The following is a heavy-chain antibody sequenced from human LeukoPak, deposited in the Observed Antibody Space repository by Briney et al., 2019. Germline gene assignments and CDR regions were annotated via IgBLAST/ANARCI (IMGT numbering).Heavy chain of an antibody. CDR3: ARLARLTLIRGVTGYHSLDV. Sequence: SETLSLTCIVSGGSMESFYWSWIRQSPGGGLEWIGYIYYSGTTNYNPSLRSRLTISVDTYKNQFSLKLSSVTAADTAVYYCARLARLTLIRGVTGYHSLDVWGKGTKVTVSS. J-gene: IGHJ6*04. D-gene: IGHD3-10*01. CDR2: IYYSGTT. V-gene: IGHV4-59*01. CDR1: GGSMESFY.